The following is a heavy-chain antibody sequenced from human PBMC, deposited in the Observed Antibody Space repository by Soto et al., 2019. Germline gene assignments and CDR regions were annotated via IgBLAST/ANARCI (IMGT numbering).Heavy chain of an antibody. CDR3: ARGIAVAGDVGTQTGLHYSCGMDV. D-gene: IGHD6-19*01. J-gene: IGHJ6*02. CDR2: INPNSGGT. Sequence: QVQLVQSGAEVKKPGASVKVSCKASGYTFTGYYMHWVRQAPGQGLEWMGWINPNSGGTNYAQKFQGWFTMTRDTSISTAYMELSRLRSDDTAVYYCARGIAVAGDVGTQTGLHYSCGMDVWGQGTTVTVSS. V-gene: IGHV1-2*04. CDR1: GYTFTGYY.